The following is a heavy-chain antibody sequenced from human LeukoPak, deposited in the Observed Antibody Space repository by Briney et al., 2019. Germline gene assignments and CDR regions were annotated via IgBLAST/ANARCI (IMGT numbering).Heavy chain of an antibody. CDR2: IYYSGTT. V-gene: IGHV4-59*01. D-gene: IGHD4-17*01. J-gene: IGHJ6*02. CDR1: GGSIGSYY. CDR3: AREDPQTTVPEGLDV. Sequence: PSETLSLTCAVSGGSIGSYYWSWLRQPPGRGLEWIGYIYYSGTTNYNPSLKRGGTISVDTSKNQFSLKLTSVTAADTAIYYCAREDPQTTVPEGLDVWGQGTTVTVSS.